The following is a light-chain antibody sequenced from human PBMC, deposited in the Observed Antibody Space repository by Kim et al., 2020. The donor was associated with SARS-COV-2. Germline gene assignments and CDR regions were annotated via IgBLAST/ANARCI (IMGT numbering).Light chain of an antibody. V-gene: IGKV2-30*02. Sequence: DVVMTQSPLSLPVTLGQPASISCRSSQSLVHSDGNIYLNWFQQRPGQSPRRLIYKVSNRDSGVPDRFSGSGSGTDFTLKISRVEAEDVGVYYCMQGTHWPPFTFGQGTKLAIK. CDR2: KVS. CDR3: MQGTHWPPFT. CDR1: QSLVHSDGNIY. J-gene: IGKJ2*01.